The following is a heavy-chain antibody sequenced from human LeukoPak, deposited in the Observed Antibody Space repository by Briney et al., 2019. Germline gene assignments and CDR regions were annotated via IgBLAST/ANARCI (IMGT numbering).Heavy chain of an antibody. J-gene: IGHJ4*02. CDR3: AREWGRIAVAGGPGY. Sequence: GGSLRLSCEGSGFIFSNYGMHWVRQGPGKGLGWAALIWYDGRTKFHADSVKGRFTISRDNSANTMYLQMSSLRVEDTAVYYCAREWGRIAVAGGPGYWGQGALVTVSS. V-gene: IGHV3-33*01. CDR1: GFIFSNYG. D-gene: IGHD6-19*01. CDR2: IWYDGRTK.